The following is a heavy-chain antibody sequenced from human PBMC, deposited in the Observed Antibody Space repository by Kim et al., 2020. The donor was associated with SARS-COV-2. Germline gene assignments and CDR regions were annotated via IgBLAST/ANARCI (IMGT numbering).Heavy chain of an antibody. CDR1: GGTFSSYA. J-gene: IGHJ4*02. CDR3: ASLGEPITIFGVDRFDY. CDR2: IIPIFGTA. D-gene: IGHD3-3*01. V-gene: IGHV1-69*13. Sequence: SVKVSCKASGGTFSSYAISWVRQAPGQGLEWMGGIIPIFGTANYAQKFQGRVTITADESTSTAYMELSSLRSEDTAVYYCASLGEPITIFGVDRFDYWGQGTLVTVSS.